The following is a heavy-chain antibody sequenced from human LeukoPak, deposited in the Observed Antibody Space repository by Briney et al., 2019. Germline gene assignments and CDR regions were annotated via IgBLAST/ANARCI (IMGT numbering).Heavy chain of an antibody. CDR3: AKGRESAVTSAANY. J-gene: IGHJ4*02. CDR2: ISGSGDNT. D-gene: IGHD4-17*01. Sequence: PGGSLRLSCAASGFTFSDYAMNWVRQAPGKGLEWVSSISGSGDNTYYADSVKDRFSISRDNSKTTVSLQMNSLRAEDTAVYYCAKGRESAVTSAANYWGQGTLVTVSS. CDR1: GFTFSDYA. V-gene: IGHV3-23*01.